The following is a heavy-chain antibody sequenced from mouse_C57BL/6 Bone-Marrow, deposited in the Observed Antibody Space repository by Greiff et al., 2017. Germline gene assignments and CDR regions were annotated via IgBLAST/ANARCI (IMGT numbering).Heavy chain of an antibody. J-gene: IGHJ3*01. Sequence: VQLQQSGAELVRPGTSVKVSCKASGYAFTNYLIEWVKQRPGQGLEWIGVINPGSGGTNYNEKFKGKATLTADKSSSTAYMQLSCLTSEDSAVYFCARSKNWDSWFAYWGQGTLVTVSA. V-gene: IGHV1-54*01. CDR2: INPGSGGT. CDR1: GYAFTNYL. CDR3: ARSKNWDSWFAY. D-gene: IGHD4-1*01.